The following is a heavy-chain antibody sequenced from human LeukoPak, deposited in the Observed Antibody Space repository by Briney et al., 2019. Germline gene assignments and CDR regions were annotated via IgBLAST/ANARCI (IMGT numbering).Heavy chain of an antibody. CDR1: GGSISSYY. D-gene: IGHD1-26*01. CDR3: AREGYSGSAGSDFDY. V-gene: IGHV4-59*01. J-gene: IGHJ4*02. Sequence: SETLSLTCTVSGGSISSYYWSWIRQPPGKGLEWIGYIYYSESTNYNPSLKSRVTISVDTSKNRFSLKLSSVTAADTAVYYCAREGYSGSAGSDFDYWGQGTLVTVSS. CDR2: IYYSEST.